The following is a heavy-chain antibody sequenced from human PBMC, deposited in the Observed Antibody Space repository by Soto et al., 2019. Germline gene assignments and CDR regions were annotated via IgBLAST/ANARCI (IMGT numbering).Heavy chain of an antibody. CDR2: INPISGGT. J-gene: IGHJ5*02. CDR1: GYTFSGYY. D-gene: IGHD4-4*01. V-gene: IGHV1-2*02. Sequence: ASVKVSCKASGYTFSGYYMHWVRQAPGQGLEWMGWINPISGGTNYAQEFQGRVTMTRDTSIDTAYLELTGLTSDDTATYYCARKHSLDYIRWGLDPWGQGTLVTVSS. CDR3: ARKHSLDYIRWGLDP.